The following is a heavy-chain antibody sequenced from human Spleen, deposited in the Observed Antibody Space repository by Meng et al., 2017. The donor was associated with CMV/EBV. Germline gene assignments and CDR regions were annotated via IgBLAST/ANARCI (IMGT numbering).Heavy chain of an antibody. J-gene: IGHJ4*02. CDR1: GFTFSSYA. CDR2: ISGSGGST. D-gene: IGHD3-3*01. CDR3: AKDRGHYDFWSGYSGLDY. Sequence: GGSLRLSCAASGFTFSSYAMSWVRQAPGKGLEWVSAISGSGGSTYYADSAKGRFTISRDNSKNTLYLQMNSLRAEDTAVYYCAKDRGHYDFWSGYSGLDYWGQGTLVTVSS. V-gene: IGHV3-23*01.